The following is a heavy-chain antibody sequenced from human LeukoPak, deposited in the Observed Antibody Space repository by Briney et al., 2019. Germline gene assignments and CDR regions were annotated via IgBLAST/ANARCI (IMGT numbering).Heavy chain of an antibody. CDR2: IYYSGST. CDR1: GGSISSYY. J-gene: IGHJ4*02. V-gene: IGHV4-59*01. Sequence: PSETLSLTCTVSGGSISSYYWSWIRQPPGKGLEWIGYIYYSGSTNYNPSLKSRVTISVDTSKNQFSLKLSSVTAADTAVYYCARRTAHPAGSFDYWGQGTLVTVSS. CDR3: ARRTAHPAGSFDY. D-gene: IGHD6-13*01.